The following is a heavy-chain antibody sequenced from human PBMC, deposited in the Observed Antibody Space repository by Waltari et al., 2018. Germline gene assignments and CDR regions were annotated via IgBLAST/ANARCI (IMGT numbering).Heavy chain of an antibody. J-gene: IGHJ3*02. D-gene: IGHD1-26*01. V-gene: IGHV1-24*01. CDR1: GYTLTELS. CDR3: AREWELRNAFDI. Sequence: QVQLVPSGAEVKKPGASVKVSCKVSGYTLTELSMHWVRQAPGQGLEWMGGIVPSVERAGYSQKFQGRVTMTTDESTSTVYMELSSLRSEDTAVYYCAREWELRNAFDIWGQGTMVTVSS. CDR2: IVPSVERA.